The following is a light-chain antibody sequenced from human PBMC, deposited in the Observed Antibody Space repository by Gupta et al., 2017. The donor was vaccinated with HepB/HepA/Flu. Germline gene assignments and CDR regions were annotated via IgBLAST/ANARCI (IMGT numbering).Light chain of an antibody. CDR2: DGS. CDR1: QSLSSSY. V-gene: IGKV3D-20*01. CDR3: QQYDRSPGT. Sequence: EIVFTHSPATLSLSPGEGATLSCGASQSLSSSYLAWFQQKDGLAPRLLIYDGSMRATGIPDRFSGSGSGTDFTLTISRLEPEDFAVYYCQQYDRSPGTFGQGTKLEIK. J-gene: IGKJ2*01.